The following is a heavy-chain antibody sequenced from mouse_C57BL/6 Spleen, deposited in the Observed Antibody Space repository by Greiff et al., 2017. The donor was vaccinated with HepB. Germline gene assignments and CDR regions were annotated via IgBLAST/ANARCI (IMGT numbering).Heavy chain of an antibody. CDR2: IYPRSGNT. D-gene: IGHD1-1*01. J-gene: IGHJ2*01. CDR1: GYTFTSYG. Sequence: QVQLKQSGAELARPGASVKLSCKASGYTFTSYGISWVKQRTGQGLEWIGEIYPRSGNTYYNEKFKGKATLTADKSSSTACMELRSLTSENSAVYFCARLLRYHPYFDYWGQGTTLTVSS. CDR3: ARLLRYHPYFDY. V-gene: IGHV1-81*01.